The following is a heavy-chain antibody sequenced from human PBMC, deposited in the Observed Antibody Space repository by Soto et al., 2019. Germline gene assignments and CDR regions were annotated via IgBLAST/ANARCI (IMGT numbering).Heavy chain of an antibody. Sequence: QVQLQQWGAGLLKPSETLSLTCAVYGGSFSAYYWSWIRQPPGKGLGWIGEVNDGGHPNYSFSLKSRLTISLDTSKNQFCLKLSSVTAADTAVYYCATLGYYHSGGPPWGQGTLVTVSS. J-gene: IGHJ4*02. D-gene: IGHD3-22*01. V-gene: IGHV4-34*01. CDR3: ATLGYYHSGGPP. CDR2: VNDGGHP. CDR1: GGSFSAYY.